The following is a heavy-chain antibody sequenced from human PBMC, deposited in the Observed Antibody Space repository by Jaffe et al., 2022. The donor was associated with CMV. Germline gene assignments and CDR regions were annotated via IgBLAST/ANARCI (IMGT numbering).Heavy chain of an antibody. V-gene: IGHV4-39*01. CDR3: ARNVPHDYDILTGPKLGYYYMDV. Sequence: QLQLQESGPGLVKPSETLSLTCTVSGGSISSSSYYWGWIRQPPGKGLEWIGSIYYSGSTYYNPSLKSRVTISVDTSKNQFSLKLSSVTAADTAVYYCARNVPHDYDILTGPKLGYYYMDVWGKGTTVTVSS. CDR2: IYYSGST. J-gene: IGHJ6*03. D-gene: IGHD3-9*01. CDR1: GGSISSSSYY.